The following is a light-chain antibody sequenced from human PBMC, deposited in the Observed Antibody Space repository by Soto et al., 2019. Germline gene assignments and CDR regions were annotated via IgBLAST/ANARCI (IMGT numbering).Light chain of an antibody. V-gene: IGKV3-20*01. CDR1: QSVSSSY. CDR2: GAS. CDR3: QQYGSSLSIT. J-gene: IGKJ5*01. Sequence: EIVLTQSPGTLSLSPGERATLSCRASQSVSSSYLAWYQQKPGQAPRLLIYGASSRATGIPDRFSGSGSGTAFTLTISRLEPEDFAVYYCQQYGSSLSITFGQGTRLDIK.